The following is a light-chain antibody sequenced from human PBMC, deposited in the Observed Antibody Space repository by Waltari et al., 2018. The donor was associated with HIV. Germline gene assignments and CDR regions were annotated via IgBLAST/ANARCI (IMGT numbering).Light chain of an antibody. CDR3: SSYAGINTYVL. J-gene: IGLJ2*01. CDR2: EVY. Sequence: QSALTQPPSAHGSPGQSVTISCNGTSSDVGGNNYVPWYQQYPGKAPRLMIYEVYKRPSGVPHRFSGSKSGNTASLTVSGLQAEDEANYYCSSYAGINTYVLFGGGTKLTVL. CDR1: SSDVGGNNY. V-gene: IGLV2-8*01.